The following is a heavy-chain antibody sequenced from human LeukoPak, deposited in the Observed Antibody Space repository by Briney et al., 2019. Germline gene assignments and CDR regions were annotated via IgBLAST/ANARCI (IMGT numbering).Heavy chain of an antibody. D-gene: IGHD6-13*01. CDR3: ARDFQPGIAAAGTDY. Sequence: ASVKVSCKASGYTFTDYYMHWVRQAPGQGLEWMGWINPNSGGTKYAQKFQGRVTMTRDTSITTAYMELSRLRSDDTAVYYCARDFQPGIAAAGTDYWGQGTLVTVSS. V-gene: IGHV1-2*02. CDR1: GYTFTDYY. CDR2: INPNSGGT. J-gene: IGHJ4*02.